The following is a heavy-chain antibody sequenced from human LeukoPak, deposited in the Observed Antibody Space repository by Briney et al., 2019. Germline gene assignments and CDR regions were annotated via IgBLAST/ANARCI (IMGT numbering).Heavy chain of an antibody. D-gene: IGHD2-2*01. CDR1: GYTFTGYY. J-gene: IGHJ4*02. CDR3: ARGLRDSPAFDS. V-gene: IGHV1-2*02. CDR2: INPNSGGT. Sequence: ASVKVSCKASGYTFTGYYMHWVRQAPGLGLEWMGWINPNSGGTNYAQKFQGRVIMTRDTSISTAYMELRRLRSDDTAVYYCARGLRDSPAFDSWGQGTLVTVSS.